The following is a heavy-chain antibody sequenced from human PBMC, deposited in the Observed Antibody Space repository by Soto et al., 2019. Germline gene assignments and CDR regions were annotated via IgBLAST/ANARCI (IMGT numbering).Heavy chain of an antibody. Sequence: PGGSLGLSCAASGFTFSSYAMSWVRQAPGKGLEWVSAISGSGGSTYYADSVKGRFTISRDNSKNTLYLQMNSLRAEDTAVYYCAKDPEVDCSGGSCYGENWFDPWGQGTLVTAPQ. CDR2: ISGSGGST. CDR1: GFTFSSYA. CDR3: AKDPEVDCSGGSCYGENWFDP. J-gene: IGHJ5*02. D-gene: IGHD2-15*01. V-gene: IGHV3-23*01.